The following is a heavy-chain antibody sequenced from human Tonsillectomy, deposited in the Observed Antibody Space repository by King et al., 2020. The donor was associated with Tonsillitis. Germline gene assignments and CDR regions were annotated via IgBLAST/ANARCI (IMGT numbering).Heavy chain of an antibody. Sequence: QLVQSGPEVKKPGTSVKVSCKASGFTFSNSAVQWVRQARGQRLEWIGWIAVGSGNTNYAQKFQERVTIIRDMSTSTAHMELSSLRSADTAVYYCAAEGAGTYYFDSSGYLKSDAFDIWGQGTMVTVSS. CDR1: GFTFSNSA. D-gene: IGHD3-22*01. CDR3: AAEGAGTYYFDSSGYLKSDAFDI. CDR2: IAVGSGNT. V-gene: IGHV1-58*01. J-gene: IGHJ3*02.